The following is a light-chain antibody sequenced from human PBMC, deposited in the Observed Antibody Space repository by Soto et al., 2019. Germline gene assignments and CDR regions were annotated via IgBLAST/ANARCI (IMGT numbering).Light chain of an antibody. J-gene: IGLJ3*02. Sequence: QSALTQPPSASGSPGQSVTISCTGTNSGIGIYDFVSWYQQHPGKAPKLLIYEVSKRPSGVPDRFSGSKSGNTASLTVSDLQTEDAADYFCSAYAGTNDLGVFGGGTKVTVL. CDR1: NSGIGIYDF. CDR3: SAYAGTNDLGV. CDR2: EVS. V-gene: IGLV2-8*01.